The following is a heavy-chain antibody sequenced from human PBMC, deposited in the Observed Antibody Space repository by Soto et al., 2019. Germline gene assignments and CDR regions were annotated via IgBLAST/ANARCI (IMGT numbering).Heavy chain of an antibody. CDR1: GFNFSRYW. CDR3: AREDGAFDY. D-gene: IGHD3-16*01. CDR2: SRPDTDDR. J-gene: IGHJ4*02. V-gene: IGHV3-7*04. Sequence: VQLVESGGGLVQPGGSLRLSCAASGFNFSRYWMNWVRQAPGKGLEWVANSRPDTDDRFHADSVRGRFSISRDNAKKSLFLQMNNLGVEDTAVDYCAREDGAFDYWGQGTLVTVSS.